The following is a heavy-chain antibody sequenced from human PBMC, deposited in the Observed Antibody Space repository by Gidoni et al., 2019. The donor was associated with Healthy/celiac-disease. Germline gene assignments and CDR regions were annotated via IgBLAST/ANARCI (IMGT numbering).Heavy chain of an antibody. CDR1: GFTFRSYS. V-gene: IGHV3-48*02. J-gene: IGHJ3*02. D-gene: IGHD5-18*01. CDR2: ISSSRSTI. CDR3: ARDPDVDTAMVTAFDI. Sequence: EVQLVEPGGGLVQPGASLRLSWAASGFTFRSYSRTWVRQAPGKGLEWVAYISSSRSTIYYADSVKGRFTISRDNAKNSLYLQMNSLRDEDTAVYYCARDPDVDTAMVTAFDIWGQGTMVTVSS.